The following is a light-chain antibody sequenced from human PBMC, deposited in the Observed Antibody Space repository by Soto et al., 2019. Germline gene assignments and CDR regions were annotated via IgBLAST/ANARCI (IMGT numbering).Light chain of an antibody. V-gene: IGLV1-44*01. CDR2: TDN. CDR1: SSNIGSNA. Sequence: QSALTQPPSASGTPGQRVTISCSGSSSNIGSNAVNWYQQFPGTAPKLLIYTDNQRPSGVPDRLSGSKSGTSASLAISGLQSEDEADYFCAAWDGSLNAYVFGTGTKLTVL. J-gene: IGLJ1*01. CDR3: AAWDGSLNAYV.